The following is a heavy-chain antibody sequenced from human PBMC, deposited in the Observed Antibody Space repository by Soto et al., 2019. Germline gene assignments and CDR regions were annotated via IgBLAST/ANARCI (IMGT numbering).Heavy chain of an antibody. V-gene: IGHV4-39*01. J-gene: IGHJ4*02. Sequence: SETLSLTCTVSGGSMKSSGHYWGWVRQPPGKGLEWIGSISSSGSTDYNPSLKSRVTISEDTPKNQFSLKVTSVTAADTAVYYCASRSLELRFLEWFLPYFDYWGQGALVTVSS. CDR3: ASRSLELRFLEWFLPYFDY. D-gene: IGHD3-3*01. CDR1: GGSMKSSGHY. CDR2: ISSSGST.